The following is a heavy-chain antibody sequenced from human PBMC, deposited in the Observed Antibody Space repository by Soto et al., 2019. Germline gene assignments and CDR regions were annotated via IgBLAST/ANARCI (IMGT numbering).Heavy chain of an antibody. D-gene: IGHD3-10*01. CDR3: AKDMVRGVINYYYYGMDV. CDR2: IWYDGSNK. J-gene: IGHJ6*02. V-gene: IGHV3-33*06. CDR1: GFTLRSYF. Sequence: HPGGSLKLSCAASGFTLRSYFMHWVRQAPGKGLEWVAVIWYDGSNKYYADSVKGRFTISRDNSKNTLYLQMNSLRAEDTAVYYCAKDMVRGVINYYYYGMDVWGQGTTVTVSS.